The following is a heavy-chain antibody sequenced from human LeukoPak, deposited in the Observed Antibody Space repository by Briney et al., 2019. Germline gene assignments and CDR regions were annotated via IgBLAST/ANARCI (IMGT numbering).Heavy chain of an antibody. CDR3: ARATSVTTWAYVFDI. CDR1: GFTFSSYG. CDR2: VIVSSGNT. J-gene: IGHJ3*02. D-gene: IGHD4-17*01. Sequence: GGSLRLSCAASGFTFSSYGMNWVRQAPGKGLEWISTVIVSSGNTYYADSVKGRFTISRDNSKNTLYLQMNSLRAEDTAVYYCARATSVTTWAYVFDIWGQGTMVTVSS. V-gene: IGHV3-23*01.